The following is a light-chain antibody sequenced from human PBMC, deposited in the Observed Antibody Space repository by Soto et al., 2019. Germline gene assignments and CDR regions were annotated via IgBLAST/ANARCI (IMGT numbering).Light chain of an antibody. V-gene: IGKV3-11*01. CDR1: QSVSSY. CDR2: EAS. J-gene: IGKJ4*01. Sequence: EIVLTQSPATLSLSPGERATLSCRASQSVSSYLAWYQQKPGQAPRLLIYEASNRATGIPARFSGSGSGTDFTLSISSLEPEDCAVYYCQHRSNWPPLTFGGGTKVESK. CDR3: QHRSNWPPLT.